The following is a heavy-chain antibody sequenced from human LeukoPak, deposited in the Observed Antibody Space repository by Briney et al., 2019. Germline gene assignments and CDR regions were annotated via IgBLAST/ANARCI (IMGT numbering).Heavy chain of an antibody. CDR1: DFDFSSHA. CDR2: IGISGTKT. CDR3: ARSGSFSPTYYFDY. D-gene: IGHD1-26*01. Sequence: GGSLRLSCAASDFDFSSHAMTWVRQAPGKGLEWVSAIGISGTKTYYGDSVKGRFLISRDNSKNTLYLQMNSLRAEDTAVYYCARSGSFSPTYYFDYWGQGTLVTVSS. J-gene: IGHJ4*02. V-gene: IGHV3-23*01.